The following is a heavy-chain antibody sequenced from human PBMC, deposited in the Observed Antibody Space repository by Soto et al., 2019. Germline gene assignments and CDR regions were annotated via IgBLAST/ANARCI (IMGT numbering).Heavy chain of an antibody. J-gene: IGHJ4*02. CDR3: ARDPLDYCSGGSCYSF. V-gene: IGHV3-48*02. CDR1: GFTFSSHS. D-gene: IGHD2-15*01. Sequence: GGSLRLSCAASGFTFSSHSMNWVRQAPGKGLEWVSYISSSSSTIYYADSVKGRFTISRDNAKNSLYLQMNSLRDEDTAVYYCARDPLDYCSGGSCYSFWGQGTLVTVSS. CDR2: ISSSSSTI.